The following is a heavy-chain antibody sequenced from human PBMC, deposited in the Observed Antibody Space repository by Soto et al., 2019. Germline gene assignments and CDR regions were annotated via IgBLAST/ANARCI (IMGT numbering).Heavy chain of an antibody. CDR2: IYYSGST. CDR3: ARGRIAVAGTLDY. D-gene: IGHD6-19*01. V-gene: IGHV4-59*11. J-gene: IGHJ4*02. Sequence: QVQLQESGPGLVKPSETLSLTCTVSGGSISSHYWSWIRQPPGKGLEWIGYIYYSGSTNYNPSLKSRVTISVDTSKNQFSLKLSSVTAADTAVYYCARGRIAVAGTLDYWGQGTLVTVSS. CDR1: GGSISSHY.